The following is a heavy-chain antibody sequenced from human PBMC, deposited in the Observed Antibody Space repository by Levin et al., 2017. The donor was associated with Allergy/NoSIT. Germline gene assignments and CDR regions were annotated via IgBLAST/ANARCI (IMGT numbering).Heavy chain of an antibody. D-gene: IGHD1-26*01. Sequence: PSQTLSLTCAVYGGSFSAYYWSWIRQPPGKGLEWIGEINHSGSTNYNPSLKSRVTISVDTSKNQFSLKLSSVTAADTAVYYCTSSRELLFGSWGQGTLVTVSS. V-gene: IGHV4-34*01. CDR1: GGSFSAYY. J-gene: IGHJ4*02. CDR3: TSSRELLFGS. CDR2: INHSGST.